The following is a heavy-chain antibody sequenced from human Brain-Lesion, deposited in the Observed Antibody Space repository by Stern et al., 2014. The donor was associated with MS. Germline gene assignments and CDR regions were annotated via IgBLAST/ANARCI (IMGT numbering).Heavy chain of an antibody. D-gene: IGHD2-2*01. J-gene: IGHJ6*02. CDR3: ARGRVVPGFQYYATDV. Sequence: QVQLQESGPGLVKPSQTLSLSCTVSGGSISSGGYYWSWIRQPAGKGLEWIGRIFNSGSTSYNPSLKSRVTISIDTSKTHFSLRLNPMTAADTAVYYCARGRVVPGFQYYATDVWGQGTTVIVSS. CDR1: GGSISSGGYY. CDR2: IFNSGST. V-gene: IGHV4-61*02.